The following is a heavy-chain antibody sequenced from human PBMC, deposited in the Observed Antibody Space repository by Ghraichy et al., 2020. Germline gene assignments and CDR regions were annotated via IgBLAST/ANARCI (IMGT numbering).Heavy chain of an antibody. CDR2: INANTGNP. CDR1: GYTFTSYG. V-gene: IGHV7-4-1*02. CDR3: ARGPWERLLKALDH. D-gene: IGHD1-1*01. Sequence: ASVKVSCKASGYTFTSYGLNWVRQAPGQRPEWMGWINANTGNPTYVQGFTGRFVFSVDTSVSTAYLEINSLKPEDTAIYYCARGPWERLLKALDHWGQGTLVTVS. J-gene: IGHJ4*02.